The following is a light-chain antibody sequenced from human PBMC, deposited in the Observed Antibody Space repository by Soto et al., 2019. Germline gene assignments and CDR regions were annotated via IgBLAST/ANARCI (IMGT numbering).Light chain of an antibody. CDR3: CSFTSSKTWV. CDR1: SSDIGRYDY. Sequence: QSVLTQPASVTGSPGQSITISCTGTSSDIGRYDYVSWFQQHPGRAPRLLIYEVINRPSGVSTRFSGSKSGNTASLTISGLQAEDEVDFYCCSFTSSKTWVFGGGTKVTVL. V-gene: IGLV2-14*01. J-gene: IGLJ3*02. CDR2: EVI.